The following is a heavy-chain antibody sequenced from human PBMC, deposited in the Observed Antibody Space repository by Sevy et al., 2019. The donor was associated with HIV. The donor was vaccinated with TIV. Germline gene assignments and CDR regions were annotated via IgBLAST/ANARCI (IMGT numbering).Heavy chain of an antibody. CDR2: IYTSGST. D-gene: IGHD3-3*01. CDR3: ARDTPPLRFLEWFNWFDP. CDR1: GGSISSYY. J-gene: IGHJ5*02. V-gene: IGHV4-4*07. Sequence: SETLSLTCTVSGGSISSYYWSWIRQSAGKGLEWIGRIYTSGSTNYNPSLKSRVTMSVDTSKNQFSLKLSSVTAADTAVYYCARDTPPLRFLEWFNWFDPWGQGTLVTVSS.